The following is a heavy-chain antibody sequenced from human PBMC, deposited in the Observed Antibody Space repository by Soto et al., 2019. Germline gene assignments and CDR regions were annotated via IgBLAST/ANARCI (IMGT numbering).Heavy chain of an antibody. J-gene: IGHJ6*02. V-gene: IGHV3-48*02. CDR1: GFSLTSCS. CDR3: TRDGLPKNVLIPVEGMDV. CDR2: ISPSGATI. Sequence: GGSLRLSCAVSGFSLTSCSMTWVRQVPGKGLEWVSYISPSGATIHYADSVRRRFTISRDHATNSLYLQMDSLRDEDTAVYYCTRDGLPKNVLIPVEGMDVWGQGTTVTVSS. D-gene: IGHD3-3*01.